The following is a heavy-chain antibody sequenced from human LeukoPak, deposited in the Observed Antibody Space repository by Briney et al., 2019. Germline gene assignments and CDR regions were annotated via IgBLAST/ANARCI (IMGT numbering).Heavy chain of an antibody. Sequence: GASVNVSCTASGYTFTSYDINWVRQAPGQGLEWMGGIIPIFGTANYAQKFQGRVTITADESTSTAYMELSSLRSEDTAVYYCARRSEPYCGGDCYSNWFDPWGQGTLVTVSS. CDR2: IIPIFGTA. CDR3: ARRSEPYCGGDCYSNWFDP. D-gene: IGHD2-21*02. CDR1: GYTFTSYD. V-gene: IGHV1-69*13. J-gene: IGHJ5*02.